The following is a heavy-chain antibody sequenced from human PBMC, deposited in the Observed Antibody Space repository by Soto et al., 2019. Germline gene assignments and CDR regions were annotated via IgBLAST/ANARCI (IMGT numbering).Heavy chain of an antibody. J-gene: IGHJ5*02. CDR2: MNPNSGNT. D-gene: IGHD3-16*01. Sequence: QVQLVQSGAEVKKPGASVKVSCKASGYTFTSYDINWVRLATGQGLEGMGWMNPNSGNTAYAQKFQGRVTLTRNTSISTDYMELSSLRTEDTAVYYCAWLKQDYAVAWGQGTLVTVSS. CDR1: GYTFTSYD. CDR3: AWLKQDYAVA. V-gene: IGHV1-8*01.